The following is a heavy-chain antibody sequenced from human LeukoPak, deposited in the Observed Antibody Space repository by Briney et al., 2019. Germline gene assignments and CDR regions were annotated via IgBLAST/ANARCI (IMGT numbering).Heavy chain of an antibody. CDR2: INHSGST. D-gene: IGHD3-10*01. CDR1: GGSFSGYY. Sequence: SETLSLTCAVYGGSFSGYYWSWIRQPPGKGLEWIGEINHSGSTNYNPSLKSRVTISVDTSKNQFSLRLTSVTAADTAVYYCAANPSGHYWGQGTLVTVSS. CDR3: AANPSGHY. V-gene: IGHV4-34*01. J-gene: IGHJ4*02.